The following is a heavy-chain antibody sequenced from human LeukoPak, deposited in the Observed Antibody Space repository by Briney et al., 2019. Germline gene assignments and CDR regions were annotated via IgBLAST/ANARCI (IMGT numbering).Heavy chain of an antibody. J-gene: IGHJ6*03. D-gene: IGHD3-10*01. V-gene: IGHV1-2*02. CDR2: INPNSGGT. Sequence: ASVKVSCKASGYTFTGYYMHWVRQAPGQGLEWMGWINPNSGGTNYAQKFQDRVTMTRDSSISTAYMELSRLRSDDTAVYYCARDKGDDSGNRYYYMDVWGKGTTVTVSS. CDR3: ARDKGDDSGNRYYYMDV. CDR1: GYTFTGYY.